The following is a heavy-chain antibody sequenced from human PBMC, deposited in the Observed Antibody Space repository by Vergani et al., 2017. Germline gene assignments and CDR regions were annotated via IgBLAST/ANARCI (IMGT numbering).Heavy chain of an antibody. J-gene: IGHJ3*02. CDR3: ARGDAFDI. V-gene: IGHV4-34*01. CDR2: INHSAST. Sequence: QVQLQQWGAGLLKPSETLSLTCAVYGGSFSGYYWSWIRQPPGKGLEWIGEINHSASTNYNPSLKSRVTISVDTSKNQFSLKLSSVTAADTAVYYCARGDAFDIWGQGTMVTVSS. CDR1: GGSFSGYY.